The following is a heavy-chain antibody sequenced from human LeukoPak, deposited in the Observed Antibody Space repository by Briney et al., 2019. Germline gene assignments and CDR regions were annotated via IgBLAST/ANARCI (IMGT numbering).Heavy chain of an antibody. Sequence: PGGSLRLSCAASGFTFSSYAMSWVRQAPGKGLEWVSAISGSGGSTYYADSVKGRFTISRDNSKNTLYLQMNSLRAEDTAVYYCAKDRNRNYDFWNGPSFPLYYYYMDVWGKGTTVTVSS. CDR2: ISGSGGST. CDR3: AKDRNRNYDFWNGPSFPLYYYYMDV. J-gene: IGHJ6*03. CDR1: GFTFSSYA. V-gene: IGHV3-23*01. D-gene: IGHD3-3*01.